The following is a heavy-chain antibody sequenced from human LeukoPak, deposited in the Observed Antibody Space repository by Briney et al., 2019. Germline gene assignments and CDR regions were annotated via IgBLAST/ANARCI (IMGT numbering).Heavy chain of an antibody. CDR3: ALQRGIAAGFYTGRSRGSLDY. D-gene: IGHD6-13*01. CDR2: ISYDGSNK. V-gene: IGHV3-30*01. CDR1: GFTLSSYA. Sequence: PGGSLRLSCAASGFTLSSYAMHWVRQAPGKGLEWVAVISYDGSNKYYADSVKGRFTISRDNSKNTLYPQRNSLRAEGTAVYYWALQRGIAAGFYTGRSRGSLDYWGQGTLVTVSS. J-gene: IGHJ4*02.